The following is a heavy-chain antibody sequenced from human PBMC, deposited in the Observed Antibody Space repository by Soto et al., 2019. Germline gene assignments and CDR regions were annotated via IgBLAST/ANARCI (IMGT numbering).Heavy chain of an antibody. V-gene: IGHV4-30-4*01. CDR3: ASYSGSDWGGTRIDY. CDR2: IYYSGST. CDR1: GGSISSGDYY. Sequence: QVQLQESGPGLVKPSQTLSLTCTVSGGSISSGDYYWSWIRQPPGKGLEWIGYIYYSGSTYYNPSLKSRVTISVDTSKKQFSLQLSDVTAADTAVYYFASYSGSDWGGTRIDYWGQGTLVTVSS. D-gene: IGHD1-26*01. J-gene: IGHJ4*02.